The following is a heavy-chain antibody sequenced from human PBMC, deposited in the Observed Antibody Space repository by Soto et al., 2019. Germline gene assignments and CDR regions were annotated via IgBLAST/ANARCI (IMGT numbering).Heavy chain of an antibody. CDR3: GRDRKKGTRYYGMDV. Sequence: PAEPLTLTCTVSGDSISNFCLSWIRQPPGKGLEWIGHIFYGGSTEYNPSRKNRVTISADTSKTQFPLQLNSVTAADAAAYYCGRDRKKGTRYYGMDVWGQGTTVTVSS. V-gene: IGHV4-59*01. CDR1: GDSISNFC. CDR2: IFYGGST. J-gene: IGHJ6*02. D-gene: IGHD4-17*01.